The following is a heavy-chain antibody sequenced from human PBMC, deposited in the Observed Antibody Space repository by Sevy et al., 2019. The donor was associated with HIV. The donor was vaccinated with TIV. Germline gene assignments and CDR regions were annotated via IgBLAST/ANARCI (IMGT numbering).Heavy chain of an antibody. CDR3: ATRITMIVVVITGGFDY. CDR1: GFTFSSYA. CDR2: ISGSGGST. D-gene: IGHD3-22*01. Sequence: GGSLRLSCAASGFTFSSYAMSWVRQAPGKGLEWVSAISGSGGSTYYADSVKGRFTISRDNSKNTLYLQMNVLRAEDTAVYYCATRITMIVVVITGGFDYWGQGTLVTVSS. J-gene: IGHJ4*02. V-gene: IGHV3-23*01.